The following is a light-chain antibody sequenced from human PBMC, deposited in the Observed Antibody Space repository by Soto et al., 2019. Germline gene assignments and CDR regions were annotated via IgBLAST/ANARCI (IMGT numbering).Light chain of an antibody. J-gene: IGKJ1*01. Sequence: DIQMTQSPSSLSASVGDIVTITCRTSQSIKAYLSWSQQKPGKAPNLLIVTASSLQGGVTSTFSGSVAGAEFTLTVGSLRPKDFVTDYCQEGYSHPWTFGQGTKVEIK. CDR3: QEGYSHPWT. CDR1: QSIKAY. V-gene: IGKV1-39*01. CDR2: TAS.